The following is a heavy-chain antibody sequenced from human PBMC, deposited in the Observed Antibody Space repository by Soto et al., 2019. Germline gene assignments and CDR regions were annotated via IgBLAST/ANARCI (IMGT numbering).Heavy chain of an antibody. CDR1: GYTFTGYY. J-gene: IGHJ4*02. V-gene: IGHV1-2*02. D-gene: IGHD6-13*01. CDR3: ARSIAAAGSLDY. Sequence: ASVKVSCKASGYTFTGYYMHWVRQAPGQGLEWMGWINPNSGGANYAQKFQGRVTMTRDTSISTAYMELSRLRSDDTAVYYCARSIAAAGSLDYWGQGTLVTVSS. CDR2: INPNSGGA.